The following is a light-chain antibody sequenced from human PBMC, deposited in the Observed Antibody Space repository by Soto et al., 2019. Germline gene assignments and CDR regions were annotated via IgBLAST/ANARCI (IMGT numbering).Light chain of an antibody. CDR2: GAT. V-gene: IGLV2-14*01. CDR3: FSHRSGDSHV. Sequence: QSVLTQPASVSGSPGQPITISCTGTSSDIGAYNYVSWYQQYPGKAPKLMIYGATNRPSGVSNRFSGSKTGNTASLTISGLQAEDEADYYCFSHRSGDSHVFGTGTKVTVL. J-gene: IGLJ1*01. CDR1: SSDIGAYNY.